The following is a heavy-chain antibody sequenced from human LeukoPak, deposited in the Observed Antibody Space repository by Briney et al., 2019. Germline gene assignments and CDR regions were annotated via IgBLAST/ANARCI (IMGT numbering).Heavy chain of an antibody. J-gene: IGHJ6*02. D-gene: IGHD2-2*02. Sequence: ASVKVSCKASGYTFTSYGISWVRQAPGQGLEWMGWISAYNGNTNYAQKLQGRVTMTTDTSTSTAYMELRSLRSDDTAVYYCARDCYCSSTSCYTASYYYYGMDVWGQGTTVTVSS. CDR2: ISAYNGNT. V-gene: IGHV1-18*01. CDR1: GYTFTSYG. CDR3: ARDCYCSSTSCYTASYYYYGMDV.